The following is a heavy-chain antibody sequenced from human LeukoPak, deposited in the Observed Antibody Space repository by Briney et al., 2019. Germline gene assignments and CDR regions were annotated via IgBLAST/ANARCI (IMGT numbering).Heavy chain of an antibody. CDR3: ARLDSGWSGEPNWFDP. CDR2: IYPGDSDT. D-gene: IGHD6-19*01. J-gene: IGHJ5*02. Sequence: GESLKISCKGSGYSFTSYWIGWVRQMPGKGLEWMGIIYPGDSDTRYSPSFQGQVTISADKSISTAYLQWSSLKASDTAMYYCARLDSGWSGEPNWFDPWGQGTLVTVSS. V-gene: IGHV5-51*01. CDR1: GYSFTSYW.